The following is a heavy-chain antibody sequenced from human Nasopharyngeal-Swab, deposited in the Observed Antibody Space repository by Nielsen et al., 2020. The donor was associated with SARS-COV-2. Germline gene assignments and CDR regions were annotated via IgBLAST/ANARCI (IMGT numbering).Heavy chain of an antibody. CDR1: GFTFGSYW. CDR3: AKDRVSGDDSGEYYHYYGMDV. CDR2: IKQDGSEK. V-gene: IGHV3-7*03. D-gene: IGHD5-12*01. Sequence: GGSLRLSCAASGFTFGSYWMSWVREAQGKGLEWVDNIKQDGSEKYYVDYVKGRFTISRDNSKNTLDLQMNSLRAEDTAMYYCAKDRVSGDDSGEYYHYYGMDVWGQGTSVTVS. J-gene: IGHJ6*02.